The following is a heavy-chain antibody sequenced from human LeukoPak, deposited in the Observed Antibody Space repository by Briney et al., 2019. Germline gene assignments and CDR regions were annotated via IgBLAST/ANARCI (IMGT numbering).Heavy chain of an antibody. V-gene: IGHV4-34*01. CDR1: GGSFSGYY. CDR3: ATIPSPWGSGSYYKYYGMDV. Sequence: SETLSLTCAVYGGSFSGYYWSWIRQPPGKGLEWIGEINHSGSTNYNPSLKSRVTISVDTSKNQFSLKLSSVTAADTAVYYCATIPSPWGSGSYYKYYGMDVWGQGTTVTVSS. D-gene: IGHD3-10*01. J-gene: IGHJ6*02. CDR2: INHSGST.